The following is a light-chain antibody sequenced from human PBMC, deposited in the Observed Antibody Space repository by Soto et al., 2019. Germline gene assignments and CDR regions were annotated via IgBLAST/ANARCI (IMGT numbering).Light chain of an antibody. J-gene: IGKJ2*01. CDR3: QQYGSSPQT. V-gene: IGKV3D-20*01. Sequence: EIVLTQSPATLSFSPGERATLSCGASQSVGSSYLAWYQQKPGLAPRLLIYDASSRATGIPDRFSGSGSGTDFTLTISRLEPEDFAVYYCQQYGSSPQTFGQGTKLEIK. CDR1: QSVGSSY. CDR2: DAS.